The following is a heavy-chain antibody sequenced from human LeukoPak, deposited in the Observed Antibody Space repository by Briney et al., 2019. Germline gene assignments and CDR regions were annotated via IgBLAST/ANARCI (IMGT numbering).Heavy chain of an antibody. Sequence: SETLSLTCTVFGGSIISYFWSWIRQPPGKGPEWIGYIFDSGTTNYNPSTNYNPSLKSRVTVSLDTSKNHFSLKLSSVTAADTAVYFCARGGVTTIAQYDYWGQGILVTVSS. CDR1: GGSIISYF. CDR3: ARGGVTTIAQYDY. CDR2: IFDSGTTNYNPST. J-gene: IGHJ4*02. V-gene: IGHV4-59*01. D-gene: IGHD5-12*01.